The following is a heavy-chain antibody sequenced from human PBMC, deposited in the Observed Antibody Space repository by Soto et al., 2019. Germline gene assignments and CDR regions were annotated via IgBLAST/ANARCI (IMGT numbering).Heavy chain of an antibody. CDR1: GGSISSGDYY. V-gene: IGHV4-30-4*01. CDR3: ARYYPGDYGDSRRFDY. Sequence: QVQLQESGPGLVKPSQTLSLTCTVSGGSISSGDYYWSWIRQPPGKGLEWIGYIYYSGSTYYNPSPKSRVTISVDTSKNQFSLQLSSVTAADTAVDYCARYYPGDYGDSRRFDYWGQGTLVTVSS. J-gene: IGHJ4*02. D-gene: IGHD4-17*01. CDR2: IYYSGST.